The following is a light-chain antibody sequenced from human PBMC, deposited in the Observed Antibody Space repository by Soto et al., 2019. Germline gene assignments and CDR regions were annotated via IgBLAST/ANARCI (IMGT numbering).Light chain of an antibody. CDR1: SSDVGNYNL. J-gene: IGLJ2*01. CDR2: EVT. Sequence: QSVLTQPASVSGSPGQSITISCTGTSSDVGNYNLVSWYQHHPGKAPKLMIYEVTKRPSGVSNRFSGSKSGNTASLTISGLQAEDEADYYCCSYAGSSSLVVFGGGTKVTVL. V-gene: IGLV2-23*02. CDR3: CSYAGSSSLVV.